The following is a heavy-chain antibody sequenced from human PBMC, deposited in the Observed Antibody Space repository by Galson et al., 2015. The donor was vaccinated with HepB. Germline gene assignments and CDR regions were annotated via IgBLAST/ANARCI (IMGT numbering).Heavy chain of an antibody. CDR3: AKESRRYCSSTSCYYFDY. CDR1: GFTFSSYG. J-gene: IGHJ4*02. V-gene: IGHV3-30*18. Sequence: SLRLSCAASGFTFSSYGMHWVRQAPGKGLEWVAVISYDGSNKYYADSVKGRFTISRDNSKNTLYLQMNSLRAEDTAVYYCAKESRRYCSSTSCYYFDYWGQGTLVTVSS. CDR2: ISYDGSNK. D-gene: IGHD2-2*01.